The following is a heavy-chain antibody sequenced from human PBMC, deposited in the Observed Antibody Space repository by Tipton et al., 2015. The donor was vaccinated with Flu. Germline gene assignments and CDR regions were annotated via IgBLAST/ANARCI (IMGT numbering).Heavy chain of an antibody. CDR3: ARALSSSWYSPNWFDP. Sequence: GLVKPSETLSLTCAVSGYSISSGYYWGWIRQPPGKGLEWIGSIYHSGSTYYNPSLKSRVTISVDTSKNQFSLKLSSVTAADTAVYYCARALSSSWYSPNWFDPWGQGTLVTVSS. CDR2: IYHSGST. D-gene: IGHD6-13*01. J-gene: IGHJ5*02. V-gene: IGHV4-38-2*01. CDR1: GYSISSGYY.